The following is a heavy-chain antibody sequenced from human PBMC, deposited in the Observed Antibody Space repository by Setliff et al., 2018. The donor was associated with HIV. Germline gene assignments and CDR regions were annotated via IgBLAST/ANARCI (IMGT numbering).Heavy chain of an antibody. CDR2: IFYTGST. D-gene: IGHD4-17*01. CDR1: GGSISSYY. CDR3: TRRDVTTGMDS. J-gene: IGHJ4*02. V-gene: IGHV4-59*08. Sequence: PSETLSLTCTVSGGSISSYYWSWIRQPPGKSLEGVGSIFYTGSTNYRPSLESRVIVSLDTSKNQFSLKLSSVTAADTAVYYCTRRDVTTGMDSWGPGILVTVSS.